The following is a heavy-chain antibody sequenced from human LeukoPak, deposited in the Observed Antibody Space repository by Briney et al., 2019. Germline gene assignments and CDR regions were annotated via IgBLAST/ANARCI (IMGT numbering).Heavy chain of an antibody. CDR2: ISSSSSYI. CDR3: ARVLCSSTSCSPPRGYYYYYYGMDV. Sequence: GGSLRLSCAASGFTFSSYSMNWVRQAPGKGLEWVSSISSSSSYIYYADSVKGRFTISRDNAKNSLCLQMNSLRAEDTAVYYCARVLCSSTSCSPPRGYYYYYYGMDVWGQGTTVTVSS. J-gene: IGHJ6*02. CDR1: GFTFSSYS. D-gene: IGHD2-2*01. V-gene: IGHV3-21*01.